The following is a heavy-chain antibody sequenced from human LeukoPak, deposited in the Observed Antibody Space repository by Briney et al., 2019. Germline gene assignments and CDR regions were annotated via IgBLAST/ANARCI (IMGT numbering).Heavy chain of an antibody. Sequence: GGSLRLSCAASGFTFSSYWMSWVRQAPGKGLEWVANIKQDGSEKYYVDSVKGRFTISRDNAKNSLYLQMNSLRAEDTAVYYCAYDIYDSSGYYDYWGQGTLATVSS. V-gene: IGHV3-7*01. J-gene: IGHJ4*02. CDR2: IKQDGSEK. CDR1: GFTFSSYW. CDR3: AYDIYDSSGYYDY. D-gene: IGHD3-22*01.